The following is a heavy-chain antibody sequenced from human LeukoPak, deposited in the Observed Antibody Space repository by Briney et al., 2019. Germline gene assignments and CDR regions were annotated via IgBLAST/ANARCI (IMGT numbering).Heavy chain of an antibody. Sequence: ASVKVSCKASGYTFTNYGITWMRQDPGQGLEWMGWISAYNGKTNYAQTLQGRVTMTTDTSTSTAYMEPRSLRSDDTAVYYCARGAVRLLLFGDSGRKSKTYFDYWGQGTLVTVSS. J-gene: IGHJ4*02. V-gene: IGHV1-18*01. CDR2: ISAYNGKT. CDR3: ARGAVRLLLFGDSGRKSKTYFDY. D-gene: IGHD3-10*01. CDR1: GYTFTNYG.